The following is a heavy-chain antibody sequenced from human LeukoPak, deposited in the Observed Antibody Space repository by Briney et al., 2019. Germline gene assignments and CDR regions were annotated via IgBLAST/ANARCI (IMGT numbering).Heavy chain of an antibody. V-gene: IGHV4-34*01. CDR1: GESFSGHY. J-gene: IGHJ4*02. CDR3: ARRPRDSVNYGGPSGVDY. Sequence: SSETLSLTCAVYGESFSGHYWSWIRQPPGKGLEWIGEINHSGSSNYNPSLKSRVTVSADTSKNQFSLRLNSVSAADTAIYYCARRPRDSVNYGGPSGVDYWGQGTRVTVSS. CDR2: INHSGSS. D-gene: IGHD4-23*01.